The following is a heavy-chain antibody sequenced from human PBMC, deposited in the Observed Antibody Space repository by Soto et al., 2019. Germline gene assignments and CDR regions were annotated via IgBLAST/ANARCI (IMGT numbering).Heavy chain of an antibody. D-gene: IGHD3-22*01. CDR1: GGTFSSYA. J-gene: IGHJ4*02. CDR3: ARGLGYYDSSGYYYTY. V-gene: IGHV1-69*01. CDR2: IIPIFGTA. Sequence: QVQLVQSGAEVKKPGSSVKVSCKASGGTFSSYAISWVRQAPGQGLEWMGGIIPIFGTANYAQKFQGRVTITADESTSAAYMELSSLRSEDTAVYYGARGLGYYDSSGYYYTYWGQGTLVTVSS.